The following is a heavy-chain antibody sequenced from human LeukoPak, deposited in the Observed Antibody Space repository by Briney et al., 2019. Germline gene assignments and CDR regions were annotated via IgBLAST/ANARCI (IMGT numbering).Heavy chain of an antibody. CDR1: GFSFNTYA. V-gene: IGHV3-23*01. D-gene: IGHD2-15*01. CDR2: ISNTGGST. CDR3: AQQVGYCSSGSCYFTY. Sequence: GGSLRLSCAASGFSFNTYAMSWVRQAPGKGLERVSAISNTGGSTYYADSVKGRFTISRDKSKNTLSLQMNSLRAEDTAVYYCAQQVGYCSSGSCYFTYWGQGTLVTVSS. J-gene: IGHJ1*01.